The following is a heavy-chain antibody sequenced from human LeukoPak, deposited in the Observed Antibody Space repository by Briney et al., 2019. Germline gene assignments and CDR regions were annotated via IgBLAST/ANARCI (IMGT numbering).Heavy chain of an antibody. CDR3: ARMVILGPTPWFDP. J-gene: IGHJ5*02. CDR1: GGSISSSY. D-gene: IGHD1-26*01. CDR2: IYHSGST. V-gene: IGHV4-59*12. Sequence: SETLSLTCTVSGGSISSSYWSWIRQPPGKGLEWIGEIYHSGSTNYNPSLKSRVTISVDKSKNQFSLKLSSVTAADTAVYYCARMVILGPTPWFDPWGQGTLVTVSS.